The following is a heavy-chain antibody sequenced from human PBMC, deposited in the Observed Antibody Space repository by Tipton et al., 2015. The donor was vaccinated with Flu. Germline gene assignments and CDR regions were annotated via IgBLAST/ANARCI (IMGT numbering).Heavy chain of an antibody. D-gene: IGHD1-14*01. V-gene: IGHV4-59*13. CDR1: GGSISSYY. J-gene: IGHJ1*01. CDR3: ARDGMSSSYQH. Sequence: TLSLTCTVSGGSISSYYWSWLRQPPGKGLEWIGFVSYSGITNYNPSLKGRVTMSLDASKNHFSLSLSSVTAADTAVYYGARDGMSSSYQHWGQGILVTVSS. CDR2: VSYSGIT.